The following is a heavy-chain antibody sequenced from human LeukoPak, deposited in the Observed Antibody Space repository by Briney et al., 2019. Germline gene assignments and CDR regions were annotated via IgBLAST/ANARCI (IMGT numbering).Heavy chain of an antibody. CDR3: ARGPPRGKYYYMDV. J-gene: IGHJ6*03. CDR2: IGTASDT. D-gene: IGHD1-1*01. CDR1: GFTFSSFD. V-gene: IGHV3-13*01. Sequence: GSLRLSCAASGFTFSSFDMHWVRQPTGQGLEWVSTIGTASDTYYPGSVEGRSTLSRDNAKNSLYLQMNSLTAGDTAVYYCARGPPRGKYYYMDVWGKGTTVTVSS.